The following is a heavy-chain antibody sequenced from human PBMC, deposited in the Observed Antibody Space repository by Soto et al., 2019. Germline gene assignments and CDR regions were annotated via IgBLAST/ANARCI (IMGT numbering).Heavy chain of an antibody. Sequence: QLQLQESGPGLVKPSETLSLTCTVSGGSISSSSYYWGWIRQPPGKGLEWIGSIYYSGSTYYNPSLKSRVAISVDTSKNQFSLKLSSVTAADTAVYYCARHEVWAWLDFPKYYFDYWGQGTLVTVSS. CDR2: IYYSGST. J-gene: IGHJ4*02. CDR1: GGSISSSSYY. CDR3: ARHEVWAWLDFPKYYFDY. D-gene: IGHD6-19*01. V-gene: IGHV4-39*01.